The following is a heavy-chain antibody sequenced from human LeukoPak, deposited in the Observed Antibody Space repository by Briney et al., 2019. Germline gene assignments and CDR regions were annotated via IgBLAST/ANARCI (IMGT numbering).Heavy chain of an antibody. D-gene: IGHD3-10*01. V-gene: IGHV3-30*04. CDR2: LASDGSNK. CDR3: ARGPGRGDGMLDFLNTSSKAGVP. Sequence: PGRSLRLSCAASGFTFNNHPLHWVRQAPGKGLEWVAVLASDGSNKYYADSVKGRFTISRDTSKHTLYLQMNSLRPEDTAVYYCARGPGRGDGMLDFLNTSSKAGVPRGQGTLVPVSS. CDR1: GFTFNNHP. J-gene: IGHJ5*02.